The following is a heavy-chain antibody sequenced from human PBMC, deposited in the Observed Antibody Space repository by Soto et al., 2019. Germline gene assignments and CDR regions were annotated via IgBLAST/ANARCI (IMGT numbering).Heavy chain of an antibody. CDR3: AKNGQLPSYYGIDV. Sequence: AAVKVSYKASGYTFTRYGISWVRQAPGQGLEWMGWISGYNGDTNYAQKLQGRVTMTIDTSTSTAYMELRSLTSDDTAVYYCAKNGQLPSYYGIDVWG. V-gene: IGHV1-18*01. CDR2: ISGYNGDT. D-gene: IGHD1-7*01. CDR1: GYTFTRYG. J-gene: IGHJ6*02.